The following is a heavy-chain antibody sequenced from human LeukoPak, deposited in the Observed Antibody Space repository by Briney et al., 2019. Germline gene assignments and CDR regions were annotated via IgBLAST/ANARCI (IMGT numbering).Heavy chain of an antibody. J-gene: IGHJ6*03. CDR1: GYTFTGYY. Sequence: GASVKVSCKASGYTFTGYYMHWVRQAPGQGLEWMGWINPNSGGTNYAQKFQGRVTMTRDTSISTAYMELSRLRSDDTAVYYCARVCSSTSCPSYYYYYYMDVWGKGTTVTVSS. V-gene: IGHV1-2*02. CDR2: INPNSGGT. CDR3: ARVCSSTSCPSYYYYYYMDV. D-gene: IGHD2-2*01.